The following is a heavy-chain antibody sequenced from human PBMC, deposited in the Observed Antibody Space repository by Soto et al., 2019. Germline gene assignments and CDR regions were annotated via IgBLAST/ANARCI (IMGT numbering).Heavy chain of an antibody. CDR2: IYYSGST. Sequence: SETLSLTXTVSGGSISSYYWSWIRQPPGKGLEWIGYIYYSGSTNYNPSLKSRVTISVDTSKNQFSLKLSSVTAADTAVYYCARHCSSTSCYGRARWFDPWGQGTLVTVSS. J-gene: IGHJ5*02. CDR1: GGSISSYY. CDR3: ARHCSSTSCYGRARWFDP. D-gene: IGHD2-2*01. V-gene: IGHV4-59*01.